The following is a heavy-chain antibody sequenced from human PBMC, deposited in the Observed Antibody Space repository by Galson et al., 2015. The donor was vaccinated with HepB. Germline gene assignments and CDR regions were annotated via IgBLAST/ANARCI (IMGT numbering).Heavy chain of an antibody. D-gene: IGHD3-22*01. CDR2: IWYDGSNK. V-gene: IGHV3-33*01. Sequence: SLRLSCAASGFTFSSYGMHWVRQAPGKGLEWVAVIWYDGSNKYYADSVKGRFTISRDNSKNTLYLQMNSLRAEDTAVYYCARETQPPRSGYYYPTLDYWGQGTQVTVSS. CDR1: GFTFSSYG. CDR3: ARETQPPRSGYYYPTLDY. J-gene: IGHJ4*02.